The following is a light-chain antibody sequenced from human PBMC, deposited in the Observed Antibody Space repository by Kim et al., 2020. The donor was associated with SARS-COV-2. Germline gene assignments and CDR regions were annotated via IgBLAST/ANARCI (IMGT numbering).Light chain of an antibody. J-gene: IGLJ2*01. CDR2: EDD. Sequence: GKPVTSSCTRSSGSIDDKYVQWYQQRPGGVPTTVIYEDDQRPSGVSDRFSGSIDNSSNSASLTISGLRTEDEADYYCQSYNRDNVIFGGGTQLTVL. CDR3: QSYNRDNVI. CDR1: SGSIDDKY. V-gene: IGLV6-57*03.